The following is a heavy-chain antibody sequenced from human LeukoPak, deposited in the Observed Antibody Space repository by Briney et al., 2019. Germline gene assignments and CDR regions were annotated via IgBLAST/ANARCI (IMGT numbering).Heavy chain of an antibody. V-gene: IGHV4-61*02. J-gene: IGHJ4*02. CDR3: AGAPAGSLQCLSPLDY. D-gene: IGHD2-2*01. CDR1: GGSISCSNYY. CDR2: IYASGST. Sequence: SETLSLTCTVSGGSISCSNYYWSWVRQSAWKGLEWIGRIYASGSTNYNPSLKSRVTISLDTFKNQLSLKLTSVTAADTAVYYCAGAPAGSLQCLSPLDYWGQGTLVTVSS.